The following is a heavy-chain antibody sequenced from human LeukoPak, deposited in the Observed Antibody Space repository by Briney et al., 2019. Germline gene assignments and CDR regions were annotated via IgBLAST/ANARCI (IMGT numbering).Heavy chain of an antibody. J-gene: IGHJ6*02. Sequence: ASVKVSCKASGYTFTSYDINWVRQATGQGLEWMGIINPSGGSTSYAQKFQGRVTMTRDTSTSTVYMELSSLRSEDTAVYYCAREPPDRDGMDVWGQGTTVTVSS. CDR1: GYTFTSYD. V-gene: IGHV1-46*01. D-gene: IGHD1-14*01. CDR2: INPSGGST. CDR3: AREPPDRDGMDV.